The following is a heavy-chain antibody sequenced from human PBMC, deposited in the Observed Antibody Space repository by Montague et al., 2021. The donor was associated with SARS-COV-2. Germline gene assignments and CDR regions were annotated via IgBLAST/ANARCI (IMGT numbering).Heavy chain of an antibody. CDR3: VRDPAPSGSGTFYDY. CDR2: VYYSRSS. J-gene: IGHJ4*02. CDR1: GDSVSHDF. V-gene: IGHV4-59*02. Sequence: SETLSLTCTVSGDSVSHDFWTWIRQPPGKGLEWFGYVYYSRSSSYNPSLRGRVSIAVDTSKNQFSLRLSTVTAADTAIYYCVRDPAPSGSGTFYDYWGQGTLVAVSS. D-gene: IGHD1-26*01.